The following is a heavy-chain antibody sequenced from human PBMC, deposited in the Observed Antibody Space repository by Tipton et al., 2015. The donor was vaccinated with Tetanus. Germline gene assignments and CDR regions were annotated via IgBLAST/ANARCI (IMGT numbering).Heavy chain of an antibody. CDR3: ARDIVSGHHVFDC. J-gene: IGHJ4*02. Sequence: SLRLSCAASGFTFSSSAMNWVRQAPGKGLEWVSNISGRGGSTFYTDSVKGRFTISRDNSNNTLYLQMNSVRAEDMAVYYCARDIVSGHHVFDCWGRGTLVTVSS. CDR2: ISGRGGST. CDR1: GFTFSSSA. D-gene: IGHD2-15*01. V-gene: IGHV3-23*01.